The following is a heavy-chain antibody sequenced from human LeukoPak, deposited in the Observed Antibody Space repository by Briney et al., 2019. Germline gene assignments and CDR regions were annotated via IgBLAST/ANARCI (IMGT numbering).Heavy chain of an antibody. D-gene: IGHD6-19*01. CDR2: IKNGGST. CDR1: GFTVSSNY. Sequence: GGSLRLSCTVSGFTVSSNYMSWVRQAPGKGLEWVSVIKNGGSTDYADSVKGRFTVSRDNSKNTLYLQMNSLRAEDTAMYYCARDILSSGWYEFDDWGQGTPVTVSS. V-gene: IGHV3-66*01. J-gene: IGHJ4*02. CDR3: ARDILSSGWYEFDD.